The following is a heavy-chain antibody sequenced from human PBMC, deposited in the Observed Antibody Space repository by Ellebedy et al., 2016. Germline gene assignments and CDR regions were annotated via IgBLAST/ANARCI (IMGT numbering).Heavy chain of an antibody. D-gene: IGHD1-26*01. J-gene: IGHJ3*02. Sequence: GESLKISXAASGFTFSSHWMSWVRQAPGKGLEWVANIKQGGSEQYYVDSVKGRFTISRDNAKNSLYLQMNSLRAEDTAVYYCARGATTIQREDTFDIWGQGTMVTVSS. CDR2: IKQGGSEQ. CDR3: ARGATTIQREDTFDI. CDR1: GFTFSSHW. V-gene: IGHV3-7*01.